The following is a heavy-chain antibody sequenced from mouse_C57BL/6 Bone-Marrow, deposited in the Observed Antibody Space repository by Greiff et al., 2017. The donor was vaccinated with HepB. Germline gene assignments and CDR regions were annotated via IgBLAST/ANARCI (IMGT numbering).Heavy chain of an antibody. CDR2: IDPSDSYT. V-gene: IGHV1-69*01. Sequence: QVQLKQPGAELVMPGASVKLSCKASGYTFTSYWMHWVKQRPGQGLEWIGEIDPSDSYTNYNQKFKGKSTLTVDKSSSTAYMQLSSLTSEDSAVYYCARGLGFDYWGQGTTLTVSS. CDR1: GYTFTSYW. J-gene: IGHJ2*01. CDR3: ARGLGFDY. D-gene: IGHD3-3*01.